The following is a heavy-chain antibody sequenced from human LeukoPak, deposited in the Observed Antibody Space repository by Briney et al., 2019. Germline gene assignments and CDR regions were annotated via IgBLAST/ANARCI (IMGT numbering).Heavy chain of an antibody. J-gene: IGHJ4*02. Sequence: GSLRLSCAASGFSFNNYAMSWVRQAPGKGLEWVSAVSTTGASTYYADSVKGRFTVSRDNSKNTLSLQMDSLRVEDTALYYCAKDWTTVVTPKGYYFDSWGQGTLVTVSS. CDR1: GFSFNNYA. D-gene: IGHD4-23*01. CDR3: AKDWTTVVTPKGYYFDS. CDR2: VSTTGAST. V-gene: IGHV3-23*01.